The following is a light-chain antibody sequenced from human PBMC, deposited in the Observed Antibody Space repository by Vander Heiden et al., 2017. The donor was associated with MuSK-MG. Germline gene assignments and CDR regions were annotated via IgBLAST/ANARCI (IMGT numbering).Light chain of an antibody. CDR3: QQDPNLPLT. Sequence: DIQMTQSPSSLSASVGDRVTITCQASQDIGNYLTWYQQKPGKAPKLLIYDAFYLETGVPSRFRGTGSGTDFTFTISILQPEDLATYYCQQDPNLPLTFGGGTKVEL. CDR1: QDIGNY. V-gene: IGKV1-33*01. J-gene: IGKJ4*01. CDR2: DAF.